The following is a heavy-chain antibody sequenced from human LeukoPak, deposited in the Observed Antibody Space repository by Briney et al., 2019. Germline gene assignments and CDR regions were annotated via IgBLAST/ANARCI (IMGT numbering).Heavy chain of an antibody. Sequence: GGSLRLSCAASGFTFSSYEMNWVRQAPGKGLEWVSYISSSGSTIYYADSVKGRFTISRDNAKNSLYLQMNSLRAEDTAAYYCARGPYGSFDYWGQGTLVTVSS. D-gene: IGHD3-10*01. J-gene: IGHJ4*02. CDR3: ARGPYGSFDY. V-gene: IGHV3-48*03. CDR2: ISSSGSTI. CDR1: GFTFSSYE.